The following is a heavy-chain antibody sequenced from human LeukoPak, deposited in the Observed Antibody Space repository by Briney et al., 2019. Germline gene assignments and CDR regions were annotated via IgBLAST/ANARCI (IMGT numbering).Heavy chain of an antibody. Sequence: GGSLRLSCAASGFTFSSCWMSWVRQAPGKGLEWVANIKHDGSEKCYVDSVKGRFTISRDNAKNPVFLQMNSLRAEDTAVYYCATYSSLNRREFQYWGQGTLLTVSS. D-gene: IGHD3-22*01. CDR2: IKHDGSEK. J-gene: IGHJ1*01. CDR3: ATYSSLNRREFQY. V-gene: IGHV3-7*01. CDR1: GFTFSSCW.